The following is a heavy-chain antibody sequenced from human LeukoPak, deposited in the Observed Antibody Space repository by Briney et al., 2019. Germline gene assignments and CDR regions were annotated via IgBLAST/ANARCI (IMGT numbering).Heavy chain of an antibody. CDR2: ISSSSSSI. D-gene: IGHD2-15*01. CDR3: AREYSPDIVVVVAAVVPFGI. J-gene: IGHJ3*02. CDR1: GFTFSSYS. V-gene: IGHV3-48*02. Sequence: GGSLRLSCAASGFTFSSYSMNWVRQAPGKGLEWVSYISSSSSSIYCADSVKGRFTISRDNAKNSLYLQMNSLRDEDTAVYYCAREYSPDIVVVVAAVVPFGIWGQGTMVTVSS.